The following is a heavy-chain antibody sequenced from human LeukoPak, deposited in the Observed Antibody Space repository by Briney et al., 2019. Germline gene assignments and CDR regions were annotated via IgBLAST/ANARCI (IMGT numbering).Heavy chain of an antibody. D-gene: IGHD6-19*01. CDR2: ISWNSGSI. CDR1: GFTFDDYA. J-gene: IGHJ3*02. V-gene: IGHV3-9*01. Sequence: GGSLRLSCAASGFTFDDYAMHWVRQAPGKGLEWVSGISWNSGSIGYADSVKGRFTISRDNAKNSLYLQMNSLRAEDTALYYCAKDMGQWLARDAFDIWGQGTMVTVSS. CDR3: AKDMGQWLARDAFDI.